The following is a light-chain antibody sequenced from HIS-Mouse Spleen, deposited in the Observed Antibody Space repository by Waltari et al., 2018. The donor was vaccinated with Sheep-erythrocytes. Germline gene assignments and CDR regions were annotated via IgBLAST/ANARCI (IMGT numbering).Light chain of an antibody. V-gene: IGLV2-11*01. CDR3: CSYAGSYNHV. J-gene: IGLJ1*01. CDR2: DVS. CDR1: SSEVGGYHY. Sequence: QSALTQPRSVSGSPGQSVTISCTGTSSEVGGYHYVHWYQQHPGKAPNIMIYDVSKRPSGVPDLFSGSKSGNTASLTISGLQAEDEADYYCCSYAGSYNHVFATGTKVTVL.